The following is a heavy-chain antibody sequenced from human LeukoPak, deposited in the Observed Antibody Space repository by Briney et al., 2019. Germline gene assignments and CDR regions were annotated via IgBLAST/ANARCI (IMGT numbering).Heavy chain of an antibody. CDR2: ISSSSSYI. CDR1: GFTFSSYS. J-gene: IGHJ6*03. D-gene: IGHD2-2*01. CDR3: ARDGGYCSSTSCYPGYYYCYMDV. Sequence: GGSLRLSCAASGFTFSSYSMNWVRQAPGKGLEWVSSISSSSSYIYYADSVKGRFTISRDNAKNSLYLQMNSLRAEDTAVYYCARDGGYCSSTSCYPGYYYCYMDVWGKGTTVTVSS. V-gene: IGHV3-21*01.